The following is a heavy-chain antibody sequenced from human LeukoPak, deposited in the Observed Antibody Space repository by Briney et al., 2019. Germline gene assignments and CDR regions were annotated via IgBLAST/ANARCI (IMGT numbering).Heavy chain of an antibody. V-gene: IGHV2-5*02. Sequence: ASGPTLVNPTQTLTLTCTFSGFSLSTSGVSVGWIRQPPGKALEWLALIYWDDDKRYSPSLTSRLTITKDTSKNQVVLTIANIDPVDTATNYCAHTMWIREPGDYFDYWGQGTLVTVSS. D-gene: IGHD5-18*01. CDR2: IYWDDDK. J-gene: IGHJ4*02. CDR1: GFSLSTSGVS. CDR3: AHTMWIREPGDYFDY.